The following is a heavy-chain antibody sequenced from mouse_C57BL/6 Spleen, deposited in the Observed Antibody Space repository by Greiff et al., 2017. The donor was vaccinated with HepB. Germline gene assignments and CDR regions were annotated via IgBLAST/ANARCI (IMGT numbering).Heavy chain of an antibody. D-gene: IGHD2-4*01. V-gene: IGHV1-81*01. Sequence: VKLVESGAELARPGASVKLSCKASGYTFTSYGISWVKQRTGQGLEWIGEIYPRSGNTYYNEKFKGKATLTADKSSSTAYMELRSLTSEDSAVYFCATIYYDYGYYAMDYWGQGTSVTVSS. CDR2: IYPRSGNT. CDR1: GYTFTSYG. CDR3: ATIYYDYGYYAMDY. J-gene: IGHJ4*01.